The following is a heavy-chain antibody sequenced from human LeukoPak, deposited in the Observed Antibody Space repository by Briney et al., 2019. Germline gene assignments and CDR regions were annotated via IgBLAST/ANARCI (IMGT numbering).Heavy chain of an antibody. V-gene: IGHV4-34*01. CDR2: INHSGST. Sequence: SETLSLTCAVYGGSFSGYYWSWIRQPPGKGLEWIGEINHSGSTNYNPSLKSRVTISVDTSKNRFSPKLSSVTAADTAVYYCARVVPAAMVYYYGMDVWGQGTTVTVSS. CDR3: ARVVPAAMVYYYGMDV. J-gene: IGHJ6*02. CDR1: GGSFSGYY. D-gene: IGHD2-2*01.